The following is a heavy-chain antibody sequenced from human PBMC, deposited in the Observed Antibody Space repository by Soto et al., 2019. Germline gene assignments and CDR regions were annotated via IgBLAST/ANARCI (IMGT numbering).Heavy chain of an antibody. D-gene: IGHD2-2*02. J-gene: IGHJ6*02. CDR3: ARAGCSSTSCYINFFDYYYYGMDV. CDR1: GYTFTSYG. V-gene: IGHV1-18*04. CDR2: ISAYNGNT. Sequence: ASVKVSCKASGYTFTSYGISWVRQAPGQGLEWMGWISAYNGNTNYAQKLQGRVTMTTDTSTSTAYMELRSLRSDDTAVYYCARAGCSSTSCYINFFDYYYYGMDVWGQGTTVTVSS.